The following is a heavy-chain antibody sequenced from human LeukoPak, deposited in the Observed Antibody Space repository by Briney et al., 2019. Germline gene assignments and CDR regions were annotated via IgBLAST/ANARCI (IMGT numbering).Heavy chain of an antibody. V-gene: IGHV4-30-4*01. CDR1: GGSISSGDYY. D-gene: IGHD3-3*01. Sequence: SQTLSLTCTVSGGSISSGDYYWSWIRQPPGKGLDWIGYICYSGSTYDYPSLKSRVTISVDTSTTKFSLKLSYVTAADTAVYYCAREFVAYYDFWSGYYTGYFDYWGQGTLVTVSS. CDR2: ICYSGST. J-gene: IGHJ4*02. CDR3: AREFVAYYDFWSGYYTGYFDY.